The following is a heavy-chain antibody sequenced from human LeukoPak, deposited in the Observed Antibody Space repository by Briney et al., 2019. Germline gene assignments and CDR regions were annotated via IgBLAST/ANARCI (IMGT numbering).Heavy chain of an antibody. J-gene: IGHJ4*02. CDR1: GFTFSSYE. Sequence: PGGSLRLSCAASGFTFSSYEMHWVRQAPGKGLEWVSYISSSGSTIYYADSVKGRFTISRDNAKNSLYLQMNSLRAEDTAVYYCARDAVVVVPAAYNYFDYWGQGTLVTVSS. V-gene: IGHV3-48*03. D-gene: IGHD2-2*01. CDR3: ARDAVVVVPAAYNYFDY. CDR2: ISSSGSTI.